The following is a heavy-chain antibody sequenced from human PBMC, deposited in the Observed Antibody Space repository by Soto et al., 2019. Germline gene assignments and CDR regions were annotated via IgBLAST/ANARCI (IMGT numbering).Heavy chain of an antibody. V-gene: IGHV3-9*01. CDR2: ITWDSGSI. Sequence: GGSLRLSCAASGFTFSSYAMSWVRQAPGKGLEWVSGITWDSGSIDYADSVKGRFTMSRDNAKKSLYLQMNSLRAEDSALYYCAKQSSTSYYYHYDMGVWGQGTTVTVSS. J-gene: IGHJ6*02. D-gene: IGHD2-2*01. CDR1: GFTFSSYA. CDR3: AKQSSTSYYYHYDMGV.